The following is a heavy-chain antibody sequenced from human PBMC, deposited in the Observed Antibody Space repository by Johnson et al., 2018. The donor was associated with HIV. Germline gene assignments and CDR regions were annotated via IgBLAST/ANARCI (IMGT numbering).Heavy chain of an antibody. V-gene: IGHV3-53*01. CDR1: GLTVSSSY. Sequence: VQLVESGGGLIQPGGSLRLSCAASGLTVSSSYMSWVRQAPGKGLEWVSVIYSGGGTYYVDSVKGRFTISRDNSKNTLYLQMNSLRADDTAVYYCAREGAWEVRPGAFDIWGQGTMVTVSP. CDR3: AREGAWEVRPGAFDI. CDR2: IYSGGGT. J-gene: IGHJ3*02. D-gene: IGHD1-26*01.